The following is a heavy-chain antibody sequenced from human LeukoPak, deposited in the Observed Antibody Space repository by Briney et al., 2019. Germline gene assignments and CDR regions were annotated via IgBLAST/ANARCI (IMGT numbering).Heavy chain of an antibody. CDR2: ISGSGGST. V-gene: IGHV3-23*01. D-gene: IGHD3-9*01. CDR1: GFTFSSYA. CDR3: AAQYDILTGYYPLFDY. J-gene: IGHJ4*02. Sequence: PGGSLRLSCAASGFTFSSYAMSWVRQAPGKGLEWVSAISGSGGSTYYADSVKGRFTISRDNSKNTLYLQMNSLRAEDTAVYYCAAQYDILTGYYPLFDYWGQGTLVTVSS.